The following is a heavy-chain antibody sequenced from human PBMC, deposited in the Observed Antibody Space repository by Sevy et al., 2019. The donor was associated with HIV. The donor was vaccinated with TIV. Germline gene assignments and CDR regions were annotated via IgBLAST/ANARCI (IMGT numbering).Heavy chain of an antibody. D-gene: IGHD3-22*01. CDR3: AKEGLITRNRWRIDS. CDR1: GFTFPTYA. Sequence: GGSLRLSCAASGFTFPTYAMSWVRQAPGKGLEWVSTISGGGGTKHYADSVKGRFTVYRDNFKITLFLQMNSLRAEDTAVYYCAKEGLITRNRWRIDSWGQGTLVTVSS. V-gene: IGHV3-23*01. J-gene: IGHJ4*02. CDR2: ISGGGGTK.